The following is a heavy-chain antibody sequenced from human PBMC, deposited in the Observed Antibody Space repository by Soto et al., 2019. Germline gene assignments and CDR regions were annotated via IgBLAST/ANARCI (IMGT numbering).Heavy chain of an antibody. CDR3: ACTSDDGGNVFDS. CDR2: ISYDGSNK. CDR1: GFTFSSYG. D-gene: IGHD4-17*01. Sequence: GGSLRLSCAASGFTFSSYGMHWVRQAPGKGLEWVAVISYDGSNKYYSDSVKGRFTISRDNSKNTLYLLMNSLRAEDKAGYSCACTSDDGGNVFDSWGQGPLVTVSS. V-gene: IGHV3-30*03. J-gene: IGHJ4*02.